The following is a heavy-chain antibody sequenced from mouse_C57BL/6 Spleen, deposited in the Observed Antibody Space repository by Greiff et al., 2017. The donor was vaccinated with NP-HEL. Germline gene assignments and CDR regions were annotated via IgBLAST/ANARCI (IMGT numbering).Heavy chain of an antibody. J-gene: IGHJ2*01. CDR2: IWSGGST. CDR1: GFSLTSYG. V-gene: IGHV2-2*01. CDR3: ARSYYDGSRPSYFDY. Sequence: VQLQQSGPGLVQPSQSLSITCTVSGFSLTSYGVHWVRQSPGKGLEWLGVIWSGGSTDYNAAFISRLSISKDNSKSQVFFKMNSLQADDTAIYYCARSYYDGSRPSYFDYWGQGTTLTVSS. D-gene: IGHD1-1*01.